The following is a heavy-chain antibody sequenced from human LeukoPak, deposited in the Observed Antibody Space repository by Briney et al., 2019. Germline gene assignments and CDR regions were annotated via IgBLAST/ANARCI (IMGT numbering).Heavy chain of an antibody. Sequence: SETLSLTCTVSGGSISSYYWSWIRQPPGKGLEWIGYIYYSGSTNYNPSLKSRVTISVDTSKNQFSLKLSSVTAADTAVYYCARHPKGTAMVYYFDYWGQGTLVTVSS. CDR3: ARHPKGTAMVYYFDY. CDR2: IYYSGST. J-gene: IGHJ4*02. CDR1: GGSISSYY. D-gene: IGHD5-18*01. V-gene: IGHV4-59*08.